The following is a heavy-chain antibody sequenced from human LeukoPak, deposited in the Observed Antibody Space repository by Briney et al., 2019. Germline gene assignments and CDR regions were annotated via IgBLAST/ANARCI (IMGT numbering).Heavy chain of an antibody. CDR1: GFTVSNNY. CDR2: INDGGTT. D-gene: IGHD6-19*01. Sequence: GGSLRLSCAASGFTVSNNYMTWVRQAPGKGLESISIINDGGTTFYADSVKGRFTISRDNSKNTLYLQMNSLRAEDTAVYYCAKGDLYSSGPEPFDYWGQGTLVTVSS. CDR3: AKGDLYSSGPEPFDY. V-gene: IGHV3-53*01. J-gene: IGHJ4*02.